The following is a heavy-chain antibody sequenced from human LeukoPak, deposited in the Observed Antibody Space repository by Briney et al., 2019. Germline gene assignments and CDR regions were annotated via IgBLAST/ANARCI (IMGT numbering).Heavy chain of an antibody. Sequence: GGSLRLSCAASGFILTNYGMTWVRQAPGKGLQRVSTISSSGDSTYYANSVKGRFTISRDNSKNTVYLQMNSLRAEDTAVYYCAKDPSVLGTGWYFDLWGRGTLVTVSS. D-gene: IGHD3/OR15-3a*01. V-gene: IGHV3-23*01. CDR2: ISSSGDST. J-gene: IGHJ2*01. CDR3: AKDPSVLGTGWYFDL. CDR1: GFILTNYG.